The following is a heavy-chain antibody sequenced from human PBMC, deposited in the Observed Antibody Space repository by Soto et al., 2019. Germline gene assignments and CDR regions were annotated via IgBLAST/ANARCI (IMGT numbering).Heavy chain of an antibody. Sequence: ASVKVSCKASGYTFTGYYMHRVRQAPGQGFEWMGWINPNSGGTNYAQKFQGWVTMTRDTSISTAYMELSRLRSDDTAVYFCARSEAYCSGGSCYLLDYWGQGTLVTVSS. CDR1: GYTFTGYY. V-gene: IGHV1-2*04. CDR2: INPNSGGT. J-gene: IGHJ4*02. CDR3: ARSEAYCSGGSCYLLDY. D-gene: IGHD2-15*01.